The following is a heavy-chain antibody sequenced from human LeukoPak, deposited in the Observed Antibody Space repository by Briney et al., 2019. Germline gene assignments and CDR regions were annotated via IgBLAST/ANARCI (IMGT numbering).Heavy chain of an antibody. Sequence: SETLSVTCSVSGDSISSGNYYWGWIRQPPGKGLEWIGNLYYSGSTYYYPSFKSRVTISVDTSKNQFSLKLSSVTAADTAVYYCASHRSSWNPGAPSWGQGTLVTVSS. V-gene: IGHV4-39*01. J-gene: IGHJ5*02. D-gene: IGHD6-13*01. CDR1: GDSISSGNYY. CDR3: ASHRSSWNPGAPS. CDR2: LYYSGST.